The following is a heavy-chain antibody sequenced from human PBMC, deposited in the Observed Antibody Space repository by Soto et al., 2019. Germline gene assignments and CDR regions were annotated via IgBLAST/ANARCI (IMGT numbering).Heavy chain of an antibody. D-gene: IGHD2-21*02. CDR1: GYSIRNGYY. Sequence: SETLSLTCAVSGYSIRNGYYWGWIRQPPGKGLEWIGTIYHSGSTYYNPSLKSRVTISVDASENHFSLKLSSVTAADTAVYYCARVGPYCGGDCYSPPPWGQGTLVTSPQ. CDR3: ARVGPYCGGDCYSPPP. CDR2: IYHSGST. J-gene: IGHJ5*02. V-gene: IGHV4-38-2*01.